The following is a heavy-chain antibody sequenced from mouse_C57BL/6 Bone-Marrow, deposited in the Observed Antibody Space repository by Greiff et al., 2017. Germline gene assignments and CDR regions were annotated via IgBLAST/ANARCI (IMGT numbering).Heavy chain of an antibody. J-gene: IGHJ1*03. D-gene: IGHD1-1*01. CDR1: GYTFTDYY. V-gene: IGHV1-26*01. CDR3: ARGSYYYGSSYWYFDV. CDR2: INPNNGGT. Sequence: EVQLQQSGPELVKPGASVKISCKASGYTFTDYYMNWVKQSHGKSLEWIGDINPNNGGTSYNQKFKGKATLTVDKSSSTAYMELRSLTSEDSAVYYCARGSYYYGSSYWYFDVSGTGTTVTVSS.